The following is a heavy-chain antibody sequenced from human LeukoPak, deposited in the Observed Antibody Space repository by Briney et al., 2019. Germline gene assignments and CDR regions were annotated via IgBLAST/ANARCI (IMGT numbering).Heavy chain of an antibody. J-gene: IGHJ6*03. CDR2: INPNSGGT. D-gene: IGHD1-26*01. Sequence: GASVKVSCKASGYTFTSYYMHWVRQAPGQGLEWMGWINPNSGGTNYAQKFQGRVTMTRDTSISLVYMELSRLRSDDTAVYYCARGRVGAKPTHYYYHMDVWDKGTTVTISS. CDR1: GYTFTSYY. CDR3: ARGRVGAKPTHYYYHMDV. V-gene: IGHV1-2*02.